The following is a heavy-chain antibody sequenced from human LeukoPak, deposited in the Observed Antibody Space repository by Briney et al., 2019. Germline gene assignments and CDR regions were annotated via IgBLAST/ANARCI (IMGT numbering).Heavy chain of an antibody. J-gene: IGHJ4*02. D-gene: IGHD4-23*01. CDR2: IDPSDSYT. CDR3: ARFLFDGNSRCFDY. CDR1: GYPFTNYW. Sequence: GESLQISCKGSGYPFTNYWITWVRQMPGKGLEWMRSIDPSDSYTNYSPSFQGHVTISADKSVSTAYLQWSSLKASDTAMYYCARFLFDGNSRCFDYWGQGTLVTVSS. V-gene: IGHV5-10-1*01.